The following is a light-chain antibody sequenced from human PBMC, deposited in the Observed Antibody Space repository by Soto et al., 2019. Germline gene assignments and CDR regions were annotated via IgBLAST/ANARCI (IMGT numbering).Light chain of an antibody. CDR1: QSICSF. V-gene: IGKV1-39*01. Sequence: DIQMTQSPSSLSASVGDRVTITCRASQSICSFLNWHQHKPGKAPKVLIYGASSLQSGVPSRFSGSGSGTDFTLTISSLQPEDFATYYCQQGYSTPITFGQGTRLDIK. CDR2: GAS. J-gene: IGKJ5*01. CDR3: QQGYSTPIT.